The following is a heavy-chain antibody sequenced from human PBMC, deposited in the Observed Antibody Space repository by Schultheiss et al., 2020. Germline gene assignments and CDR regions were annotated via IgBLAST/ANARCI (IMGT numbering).Heavy chain of an antibody. V-gene: IGHV3-23*01. CDR1: GFTFSSYA. Sequence: GESLKISCAASGFTFSSYAMTWARQAPGKGLEWVSAISGSGDRTYYADSVKGRFTISRDNSKNTLYLQMNSLRAEDTAVYYCANWKEGTMVYFDYWGQGTLVTVSS. CDR3: ANWKEGTMVYFDY. CDR2: ISGSGDRT. D-gene: IGHD3-10*01. J-gene: IGHJ4*02.